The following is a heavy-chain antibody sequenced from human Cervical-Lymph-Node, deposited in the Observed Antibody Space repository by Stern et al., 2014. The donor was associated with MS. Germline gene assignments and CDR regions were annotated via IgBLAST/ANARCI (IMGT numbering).Heavy chain of an antibody. CDR1: GGSFNNYA. V-gene: IGHV1-69*01. Sequence: VQLVQSGAEVKEPGSAVKVSCTASGGSFNNYAINWVRQAPGQGLEWVGGVIPIFGTPQYAHKFQGRLTFTADESTNTAYMELSSLRSEDSAVYYCARDGDTAMVTPLYFFAFWGQGTLVIVSS. CDR2: VIPIFGTP. CDR3: ARDGDTAMVTPLYFFAF. J-gene: IGHJ4*02. D-gene: IGHD5-18*01.